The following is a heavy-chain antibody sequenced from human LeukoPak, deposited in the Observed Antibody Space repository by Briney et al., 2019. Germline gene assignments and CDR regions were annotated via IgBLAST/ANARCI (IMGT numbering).Heavy chain of an antibody. J-gene: IGHJ6*03. D-gene: IGHD1-1*01. Sequence: KAGGSLRLSCAASGFTFSSYSMNWVRQAPGKGLEWVSSISSSSSYIYYADSVKGRFTISRDNAKNSLYLQMNSLRAEDTAVYYCARVVSVAWSERRPGYYYMDVWGKGTTVTVSS. CDR2: ISSSSSYI. CDR1: GFTFSSYS. CDR3: ARVVSVAWSERRPGYYYMDV. V-gene: IGHV3-21*01.